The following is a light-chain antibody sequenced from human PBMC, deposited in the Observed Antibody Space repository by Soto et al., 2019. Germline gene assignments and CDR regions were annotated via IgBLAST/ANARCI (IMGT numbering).Light chain of an antibody. V-gene: IGLV2-14*01. CDR1: SSDVGGYNY. Sequence: QSALTQPASVSGSPGQSITISCTGTSSDVGGYNYVSWFQQHPGKAPKLMIYEVSNRPSGVSNRFSGSKSGNTASLTISGLQAADEADDYCSSYSDTNTLEVFGTGTKLTVL. J-gene: IGLJ1*01. CDR2: EVS. CDR3: SSYSDTNTLEV.